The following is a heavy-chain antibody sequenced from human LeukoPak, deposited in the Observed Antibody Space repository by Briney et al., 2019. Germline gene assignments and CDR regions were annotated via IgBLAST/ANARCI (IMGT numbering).Heavy chain of an antibody. Sequence: ASVKVSCKASGYTFTGYYMHWVRQAPGQGLEWMGWINPNSGGTNYAQKFQGRVTMTRDTSISTAYMELSRLRSDDTAVYYCARVGGAAAVKGWFDPWGQGAPVTVSS. CDR3: ARVGGAAAVKGWFDP. J-gene: IGHJ5*02. D-gene: IGHD6-13*01. V-gene: IGHV1-2*02. CDR1: GYTFTGYY. CDR2: INPNSGGT.